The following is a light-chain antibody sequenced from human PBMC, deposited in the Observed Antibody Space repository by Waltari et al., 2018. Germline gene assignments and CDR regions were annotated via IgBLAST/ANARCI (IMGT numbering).Light chain of an antibody. V-gene: IGKV1-16*01. CDR3: LQYDSYPRT. CDR1: QCIRNS. J-gene: IGKJ1*01. CDR2: GAS. Sequence: DIQMTQPPSSLSALVGDRVTISCRASQCIRNSVDWLQQQPGKAPKALMYGASTLHSGVPSRFMGSGFGIDFTLTISGLQPEDFATYYCLQYDSYPRTFGQGTKVEIK.